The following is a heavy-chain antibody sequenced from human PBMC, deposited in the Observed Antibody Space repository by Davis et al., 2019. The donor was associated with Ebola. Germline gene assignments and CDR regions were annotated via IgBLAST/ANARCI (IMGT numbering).Heavy chain of an antibody. J-gene: IGHJ2*01. CDR3: ARSTVMGKWYFDL. CDR1: GSTFSLYA. CDR2: ISYDGVYR. D-gene: IGHD5/OR15-5a*01. V-gene: IGHV3-30*09. Sequence: GGSLRLSCAASGSTFSLYAMHWVRQPPGKGLEWVAAISYDGVYRYHADSVKGRFAISRDNSESTLYLQMNSLTFDDTALYYCARSTVMGKWYFDLWGRGTPVTVSS.